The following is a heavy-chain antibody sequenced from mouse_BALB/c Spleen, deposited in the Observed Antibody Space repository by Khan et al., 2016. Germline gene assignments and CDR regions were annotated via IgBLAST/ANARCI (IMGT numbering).Heavy chain of an antibody. CDR2: IRYSGST. CDR1: GYSITSDYA. J-gene: IGHJ1*01. CDR3: TRSPTATRYFDD. D-gene: IGHD1-2*01. Sequence: EVQLQESGPGLVKPSQSLSLTCTVTGYSITSDYAWNWIRQFPGNKLEWMGYIRYSGSTTYNPSLKRRISITRDTSTNQFFLQLNSVTTEDTATYYCTRSPTATRYFDDWGAGTTVTVSS. V-gene: IGHV3-2*02.